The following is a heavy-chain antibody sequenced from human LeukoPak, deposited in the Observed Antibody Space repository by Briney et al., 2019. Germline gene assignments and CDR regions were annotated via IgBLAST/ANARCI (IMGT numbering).Heavy chain of an antibody. J-gene: IGHJ4*02. D-gene: IGHD3-22*01. CDR2: INPNGGST. CDR3: ARGGTYYYDSSNF. Sequence: ASVTVSCKASGYTFINYFIHWVRQAPGQGLEWMGIINPNGGSTSYAQKFQGRVTVTRDTSTNTVYMELSSLRSEDTALYYCARGGTYYYDSSNFWGQGTLVTVSS. V-gene: IGHV1-46*01. CDR1: GYTFINYF.